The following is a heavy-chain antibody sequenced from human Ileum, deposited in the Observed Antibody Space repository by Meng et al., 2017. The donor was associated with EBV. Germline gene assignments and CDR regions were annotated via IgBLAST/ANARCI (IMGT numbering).Heavy chain of an antibody. CDR1: GGTFSSYA. J-gene: IGHJ4*02. V-gene: IGHV1-69*01. CDR3: SRGNGYSSSFYFDY. D-gene: IGHD6-13*01. Sequence: QGQRVQLGAEGKDAGSPGRALCKASGGTFSSYAISGVRQAPGQGLEWMGGIIPIFGTANNAQKFQGRVTITADESTSTAYMELSSLRSEDTAVYYCSRGNGYSSSFYFDYWGQGTLVTVSS. CDR2: IIPIFGTA.